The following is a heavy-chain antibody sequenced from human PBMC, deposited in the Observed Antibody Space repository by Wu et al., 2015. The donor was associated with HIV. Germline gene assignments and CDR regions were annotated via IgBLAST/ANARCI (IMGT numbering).Heavy chain of an antibody. D-gene: IGHD4-23*01. CDR1: GYIFTGYY. CDR2: INPNSGGT. J-gene: IGHJ3*02. CDR3: ARVLAVVTPGVVAFDI. V-gene: IGHV1-2*02. Sequence: QVQLVQSGAEVKKPGASVKVSCKASGYIFTGYYMHWVRQAPAQGLEWMGWINPNSGGTNYAQKFKGRVTMTRDTSITTAYMELSRLRSDDTAIYYCARVLAVVTPGVVAFDIWGQGTMVTVSS.